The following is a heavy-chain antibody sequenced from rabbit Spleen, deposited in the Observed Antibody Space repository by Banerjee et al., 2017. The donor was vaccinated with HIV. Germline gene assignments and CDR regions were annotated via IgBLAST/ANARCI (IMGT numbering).Heavy chain of an antibody. CDR1: GFDFSSYYM. CDR3: ARDSGSSFSSYGMDL. Sequence: QEQLEESGGGLVQPGGSLKLSCKASGFDFSSYYMSWVRQAPGKGLEWIACIYVGSGGGTKYASWAKGRFTISKTSSTTVTLQMTSLTVADTATYFCARDSGSSFSSYGMDLWGQGTLVTVS. D-gene: IGHD8-1*01. CDR2: IYVGSGGGT. V-gene: IGHV1S45*01. J-gene: IGHJ6*01.